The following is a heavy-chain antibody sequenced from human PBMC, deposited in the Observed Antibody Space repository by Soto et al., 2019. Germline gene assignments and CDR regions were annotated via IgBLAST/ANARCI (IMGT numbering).Heavy chain of an antibody. Sequence: ASVKVTCKASGYTFTSKAISWVRQSPGQGLEWMGWISAYNGNTNYAQKLQGRVTMTTDTSTSTAYMELRSLRSDDTAVYYCARDRRYCSSTSCLSTFDPWGQGTLVTVSS. V-gene: IGHV1-18*01. J-gene: IGHJ5*02. CDR2: ISAYNGNT. CDR3: ARDRRYCSSTSCLSTFDP. CDR1: GYTFTSKA. D-gene: IGHD2-2*01.